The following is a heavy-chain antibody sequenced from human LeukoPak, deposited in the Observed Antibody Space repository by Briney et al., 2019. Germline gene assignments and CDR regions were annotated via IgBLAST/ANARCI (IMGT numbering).Heavy chain of an antibody. CDR3: AKGSASSSGYHAVN. CDR2: ISGSGGST. D-gene: IGHD3-22*01. Sequence: GGSLRLSCAASGFTFSSYAMSWVRQAPGKGLEWVSAISGSGGSTYYADSVKGRFTISRDNSKNTLYLQMSSLRADDTAVYYCAKGSASSSGYHAVNWGQGTLVTVSS. J-gene: IGHJ4*02. V-gene: IGHV3-23*01. CDR1: GFTFSSYA.